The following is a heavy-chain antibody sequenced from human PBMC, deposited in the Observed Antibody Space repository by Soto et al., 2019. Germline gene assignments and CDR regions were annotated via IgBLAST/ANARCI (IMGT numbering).Heavy chain of an antibody. CDR1: GGSISSGGYS. CDR2: IYHSGST. J-gene: IGHJ4*02. CDR3: ARGAGGYSYGSDLDY. D-gene: IGHD5-18*01. Sequence: SETLSLTCAVSGGSISSGGYSWSWIRQPPGKGLEWIGYIYHSGSTYYNPSLKSRVTISVDRSKNQFSLKLSSVTAADTAVYYCARGAGGYSYGSDLDYWGQGTLVTVSS. V-gene: IGHV4-30-2*01.